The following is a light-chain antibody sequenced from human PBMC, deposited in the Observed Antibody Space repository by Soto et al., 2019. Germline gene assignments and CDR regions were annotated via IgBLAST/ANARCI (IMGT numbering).Light chain of an antibody. CDR2: GAS. Sequence: EIVLTQSPGTLSLSPGERATLSCRASQSVRTSNLAWYQQRPGQPPRLLIYGASGRATGIPDRFSGSGSGTDFTLTISRLAPEDFAVYYCQQYDNSVWTFGQGTKVDIK. J-gene: IGKJ1*01. V-gene: IGKV3-20*01. CDR3: QQYDNSVWT. CDR1: QSVRTSN.